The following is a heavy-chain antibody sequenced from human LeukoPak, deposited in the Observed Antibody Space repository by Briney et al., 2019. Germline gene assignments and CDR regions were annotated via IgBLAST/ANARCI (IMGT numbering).Heavy chain of an antibody. J-gene: IGHJ4*02. CDR1: GLTFSGYG. Sequence: GGSLRLSCAAPGLTFSGYGMHGVRQALGKGLEGVAVIWYAGSNNYYADSVKGRFTISRDNSKNTLYLQMNSLRAEDTAVYYCAREGHICGGKCFDLWGQGTLVTVSS. V-gene: IGHV3-33*01. CDR2: IWYAGSNN. D-gene: IGHD2-21*01. CDR3: AREGHICGGKCFDL.